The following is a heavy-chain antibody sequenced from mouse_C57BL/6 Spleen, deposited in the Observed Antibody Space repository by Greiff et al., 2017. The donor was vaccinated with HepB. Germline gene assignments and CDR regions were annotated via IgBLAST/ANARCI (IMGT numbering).Heavy chain of an antibody. V-gene: IGHV2-2*01. Sequence: QVQLQQSGPGLVQPSQSLSITCTVSGFSLTSYGVHWVRQSPGKGLEWLGVIWSGGSTDYNAAFISRLSISKDNSTSHVFFKMNRRQGGDTAKYSCGGVTHNYALDYWGQGTSVTVSS. CDR3: GGVTHNYALDY. J-gene: IGHJ4*01. CDR2: IWSGGST. CDR1: GFSLTSYG. D-gene: IGHD2-5*01.